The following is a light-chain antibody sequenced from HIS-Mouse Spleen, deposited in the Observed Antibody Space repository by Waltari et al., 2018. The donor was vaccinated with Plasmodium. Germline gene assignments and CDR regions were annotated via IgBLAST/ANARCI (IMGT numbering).Light chain of an antibody. V-gene: IGKV1-5*03. CDR1: QSISIS. Sequence: DIQMTQSPSTLSASVGDRVTITCRASQSISISLAWFQQKPGKAPKLLIYKASSLESGVPSRFSGSGSGTEFTLTISSLQPDDFATYYCQQYNSYSWTFGQGTKVEIK. CDR2: KAS. J-gene: IGKJ1*01. CDR3: QQYNSYSWT.